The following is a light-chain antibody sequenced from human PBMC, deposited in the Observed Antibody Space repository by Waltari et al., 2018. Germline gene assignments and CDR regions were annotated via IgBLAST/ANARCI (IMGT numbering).Light chain of an antibody. Sequence: SSELTQDPAVSVALGQTVRINCQGDSLRRYYPSWYQQRPGQAPFLVLYGHDNRPSGIPDRFSGSTSGNTASLTITRAQAEDAGVYYCLSRDSSSTRVFGGGTTLTV. CDR1: SLRRYY. CDR3: LSRDSSSTRV. J-gene: IGLJ3*02. V-gene: IGLV3-19*01. CDR2: GHD.